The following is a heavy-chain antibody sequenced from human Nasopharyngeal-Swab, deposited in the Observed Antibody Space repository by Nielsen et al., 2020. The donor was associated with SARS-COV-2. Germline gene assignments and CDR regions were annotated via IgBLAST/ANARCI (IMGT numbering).Heavy chain of an antibody. V-gene: IGHV1-24*01. D-gene: IGHD2-15*01. J-gene: IGHJ6*02. Sequence: ASVKVSCKVSGCTVTELSMHWVRQAPGKGLEGMGSFEPEDGETIYAQKFQGRVTMTEDTSTDTAYMELSSLRSEDTAVYYCATRGDCSGGSCYSLYYYYGMDVWGQGTTVTVSS. CDR3: ATRGDCSGGSCYSLYYYYGMDV. CDR2: FEPEDGET. CDR1: GCTVTELS.